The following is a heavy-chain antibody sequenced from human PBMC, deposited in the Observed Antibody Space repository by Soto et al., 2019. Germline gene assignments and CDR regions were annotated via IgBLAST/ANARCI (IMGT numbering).Heavy chain of an antibody. D-gene: IGHD5-18*01. CDR2: TSDDGASI. J-gene: IGHJ4*02. V-gene: IGHV3-48*03. Sequence: GGSLRLSCEASGFSFSSFAMNWVRQAPGRGLEWVSYTSDDGASIYYADSLKGRFTISRDNAKNSLSLQMNNLRAEDTAVYYCARENSVQAWLHHFDHWGLGTLVTVSS. CDR3: ARENSVQAWLHHFDH. CDR1: GFSFSSFA.